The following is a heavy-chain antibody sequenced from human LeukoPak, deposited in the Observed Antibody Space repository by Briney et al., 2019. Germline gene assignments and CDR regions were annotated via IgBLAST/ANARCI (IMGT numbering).Heavy chain of an antibody. CDR3: ARGFCSGGTCFDY. V-gene: IGHV3-53*01. CDR1: GFTVSSNY. D-gene: IGHD2-15*01. CDR2: IYSASST. J-gene: IGHJ4*02. Sequence: PGGSLRLSCAASGFTVSSNYMSWVRQAPGKGLEWVSVIYSASSTYYADSVKGRFTVSRDNSQNTLYLQMNSLRAEDTAVYYCARGFCSGGTCFDYWGQGTLVTISS.